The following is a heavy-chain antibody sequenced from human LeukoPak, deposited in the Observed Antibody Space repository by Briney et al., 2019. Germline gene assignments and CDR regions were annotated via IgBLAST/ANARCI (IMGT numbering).Heavy chain of an antibody. CDR2: ISNSGGST. D-gene: IGHD3-22*01. Sequence: PGGTLRLSCAASGFTFSSYGMSWVRQAPGKGLEWVSSISNSGGSTYRADSVKGRFTISRDNSKNTLYLQMNSLRAEDTAIYYCAKDGGATMIIVVNYFDCWGQGTLVTVSS. V-gene: IGHV3-23*01. J-gene: IGHJ4*02. CDR1: GFTFSSYG. CDR3: AKDGGATMIIVVNYFDC.